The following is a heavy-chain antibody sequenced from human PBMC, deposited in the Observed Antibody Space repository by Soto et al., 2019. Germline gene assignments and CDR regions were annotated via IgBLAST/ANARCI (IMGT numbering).Heavy chain of an antibody. CDR2: IYYSGST. CDR3: ARERITMVRGVVNNAFDI. Sequence: SETLSLTCTVSGGSISSYYWSWIRQPPGKGLEWIGYIYYSGSTNYNPSLKSRVTISVDTSKNQFSLKLSSVTAADTAVYYCARERITMVRGVVNNAFDIWGQGTTVTVSS. D-gene: IGHD3-10*01. CDR1: GGSISSYY. V-gene: IGHV4-59*08. J-gene: IGHJ3*02.